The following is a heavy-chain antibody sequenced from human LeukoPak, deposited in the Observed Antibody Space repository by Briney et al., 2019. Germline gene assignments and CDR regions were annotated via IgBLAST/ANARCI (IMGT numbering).Heavy chain of an antibody. J-gene: IGHJ4*02. V-gene: IGHV3-30-3*01. CDR2: ISYDGSNK. Sequence: GGSLRLSCAASGFTLSSYAMHWVRQAPGKGLEWVAVISYDGSNKYYADSVKGRFTISRDNSKNTLYLQMNSLRAEDTAVYYCASHSSSWYDRFATINYWGQGTLATVSS. D-gene: IGHD6-13*01. CDR1: GFTLSSYA. CDR3: ASHSSSWYDRFATINY.